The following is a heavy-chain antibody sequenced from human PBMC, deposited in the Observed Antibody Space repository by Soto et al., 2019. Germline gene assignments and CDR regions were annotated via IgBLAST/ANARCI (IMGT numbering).Heavy chain of an antibody. CDR3: AKDWGSSGWYNWFDS. J-gene: IGHJ5*01. V-gene: IGHV3-30*18. CDR1: GFSLAITG. D-gene: IGHD6-19*01. CDR2: LSHDGSET. Sequence: QVQLVESGGGVVQPGRSLRLACAASGFSLAITGMHWVRQTPGKGLEWVAMLSHDGSETYYGDSVRGRFTISRDNSENTLYLQMSGLRPEDTALYYCAKDWGSSGWYNWFDSWGQGALVTVSS.